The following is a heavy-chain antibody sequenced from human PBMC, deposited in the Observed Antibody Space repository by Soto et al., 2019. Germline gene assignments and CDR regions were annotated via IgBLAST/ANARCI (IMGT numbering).Heavy chain of an antibody. J-gene: IGHJ4*02. V-gene: IGHV1-69*06. CDR3: ARTRASPSYFDY. Sequence: GASVKVSCKASGGTFSRYGISWARQAPGQGLEWMGTIIPVFGTAKYAQKFRDRVTITADRSTSTAYMDVSSLRSDDTAVYYCARTRASPSYFDYWGQGTLVTVSS. CDR1: GGTFSRYG. CDR2: IIPVFGTA.